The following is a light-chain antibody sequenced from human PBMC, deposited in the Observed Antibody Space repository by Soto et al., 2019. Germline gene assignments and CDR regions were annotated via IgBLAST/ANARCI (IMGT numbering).Light chain of an antibody. CDR1: QSLGRY. Sequence: DIVLTQCPDTLSLSPGESATLSGRASQSLGRYLAWYQQKPGQAPRLPIYDASHRATGIQVRFSGSGSDSEFTLTIRSLEPEDFAVYYCKQRSYPITSGQGTRLEI. J-gene: IGKJ5*01. V-gene: IGKV3-11*01. CDR2: DAS. CDR3: KQRSYPIT.